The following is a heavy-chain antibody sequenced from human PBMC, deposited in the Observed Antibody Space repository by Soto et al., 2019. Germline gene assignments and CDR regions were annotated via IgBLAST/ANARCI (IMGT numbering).Heavy chain of an antibody. V-gene: IGHV1-69*13. J-gene: IGHJ3*02. CDR3: ARDGVDYYDSAPI. CDR2: IIPIFGTA. CDR1: GGTFSSYA. Sequence: SVKVSCKASGGTFSSYAISWVRQAPGQGLEWMGGIIPIFGTANYAQKFQGRVTITADESTSTAYMELSSLRSEDTAVYYCARDGVDYYDSAPIWGQGTMVTVSS. D-gene: IGHD3-22*01.